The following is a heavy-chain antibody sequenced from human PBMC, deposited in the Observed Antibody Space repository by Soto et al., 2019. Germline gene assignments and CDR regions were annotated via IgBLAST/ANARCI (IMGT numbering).Heavy chain of an antibody. CDR1: GGTFSSYA. Sequence: QVQLVQSGAEVKKPGSSVKVSCKASGGTFSSYAISWVRQAPGQGLEWMGGIIPIFGTANYAQKFQGRVTSTADESTSTAYMELSSLRSEDTAVYYCARDIYCGGDCYSSGYYYYGMDVWGQGTTVTVSS. CDR2: IIPIFGTA. J-gene: IGHJ6*02. CDR3: ARDIYCGGDCYSSGYYYYGMDV. V-gene: IGHV1-69*01. D-gene: IGHD2-21*02.